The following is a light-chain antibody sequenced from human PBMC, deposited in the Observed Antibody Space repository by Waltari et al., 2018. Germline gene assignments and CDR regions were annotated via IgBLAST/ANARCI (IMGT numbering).Light chain of an antibody. Sequence: EVVLTQSPATLSLSTGERATLSCRASQSVSTFLAWYQQKPGQAPRLLIYHASNRAPGIPARFSGSGSGTDFTLTISTVEPEDFAVYYCQQRANWPPLTFGGGTKVEIK. J-gene: IGKJ4*01. CDR3: QQRANWPPLT. CDR1: QSVSTF. CDR2: HAS. V-gene: IGKV3-11*01.